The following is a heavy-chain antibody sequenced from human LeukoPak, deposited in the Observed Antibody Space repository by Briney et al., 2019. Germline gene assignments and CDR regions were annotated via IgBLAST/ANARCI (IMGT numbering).Heavy chain of an antibody. CDR2: INPNSGGT. V-gene: IGHV1-2*02. CDR1: GYTFTGYY. D-gene: IGHD2-2*01. Sequence: ASVKVSCKASGYTFTGYYMHWVRQAPGQGLAWMGWINPNSGGTNYAQKFQGRVTMTRDTSISTAYMELSRLRSDDTAVYYCARGPSSTSCYHSDYWGQGTLVTVSS. J-gene: IGHJ4*02. CDR3: ARGPSSTSCYHSDY.